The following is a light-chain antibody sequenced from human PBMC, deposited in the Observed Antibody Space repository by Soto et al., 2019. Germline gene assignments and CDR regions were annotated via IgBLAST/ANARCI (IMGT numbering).Light chain of an antibody. CDR3: KQNNKWPPVT. V-gene: IGKV3-15*01. CDR2: GAS. Sequence: EVVMTQSPATVSVSPGEGVTLSCRASQTISNDLAWYQQKPGQAPRLLIYGASTRATGVPARFSGGGSWTEFTLTISSLQSEDFAFYYCKQNNKWPPVTFCGGTKVEIK. CDR1: QTISND. J-gene: IGKJ4*01.